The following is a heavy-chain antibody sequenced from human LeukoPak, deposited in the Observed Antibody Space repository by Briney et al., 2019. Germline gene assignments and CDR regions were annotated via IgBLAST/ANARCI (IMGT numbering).Heavy chain of an antibody. CDR3: VREREDIVATIHYYYYGMDV. V-gene: IGHV1-69*04. CDR2: IIPILGIA. D-gene: IGHD5-12*01. Sequence: GASVKVSCKASGGTFSSYAISWVRQAPGQGLEWMGRIIPILGIANYAQKFQGRVTITADKSTSTAYMELGSLRSEDTAVYYCVREREDIVATIHYYYYGMDVWGQGTTVTVSS. J-gene: IGHJ6*02. CDR1: GGTFSSYA.